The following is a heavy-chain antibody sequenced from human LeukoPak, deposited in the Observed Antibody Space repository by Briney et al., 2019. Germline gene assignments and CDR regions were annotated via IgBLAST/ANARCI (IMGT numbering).Heavy chain of an antibody. CDR1: GFTFSSYG. Sequence: GGSLRLSCAASGFTFSSYGMHCVRQAPGKGLEWVAVIWYDGSNKYYADSVKGRFTISRDNSKNTLYLQMNSLRAEDTAVYYCARVTGVHNWFDPWGQGTLVTVSS. CDR3: ARVTGVHNWFDP. V-gene: IGHV3-33*01. CDR2: IWYDGSNK. J-gene: IGHJ5*02. D-gene: IGHD3-9*01.